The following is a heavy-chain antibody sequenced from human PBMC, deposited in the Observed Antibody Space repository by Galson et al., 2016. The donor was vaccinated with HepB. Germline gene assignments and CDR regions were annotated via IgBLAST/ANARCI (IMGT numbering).Heavy chain of an antibody. CDR2: ISGGGVST. CDR3: ARAGSSWYFDY. J-gene: IGHJ4*02. D-gene: IGHD6-13*01. CDR1: GFTFSSYA. V-gene: IGHV3-23*01. Sequence: SLRLSCAASGFTFSSYAMNWDRQAPGKGLQWVSGISGGGVSTHYADSVKGRFTISRDNPKNTLYLQMNSLRDEDTAVYYCARAGSSWYFDYWGQGTLVTVSS.